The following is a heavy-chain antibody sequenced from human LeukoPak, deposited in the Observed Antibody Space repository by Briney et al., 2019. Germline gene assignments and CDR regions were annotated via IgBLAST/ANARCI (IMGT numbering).Heavy chain of an antibody. D-gene: IGHD4-17*01. V-gene: IGHV3-30*18. CDR1: GFTFSSYG. Sequence: GRSLRLSCAASGFTFSSYGMHWVRQAPGKGLEWMAVVSYDGSNKYYADSVKGRVSISRDNSKNTLYLQVNRLRAEDTAVYYCAKETDPPYGDSKLPAGLGYWGQGTLVTVSS. CDR2: VSYDGSNK. CDR3: AKETDPPYGDSKLPAGLGY. J-gene: IGHJ4*02.